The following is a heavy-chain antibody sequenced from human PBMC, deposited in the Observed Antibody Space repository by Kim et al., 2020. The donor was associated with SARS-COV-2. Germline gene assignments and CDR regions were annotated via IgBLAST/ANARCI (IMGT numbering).Heavy chain of an antibody. J-gene: IGHJ3*02. V-gene: IGHV1-3*01. D-gene: IGHD6-13*01. Sequence: ASVKVSCKASGYTFTSYAMHWVRQAPGQRLEWMGWINAGNGNTKYSQKFQGRVTITRDTSASTAYMELSSLRSEDTAVYYCARVGAFGFRIAAGYAFDIWGQGTMVTVSS. CDR2: INAGNGNT. CDR3: ARVGAFGFRIAAGYAFDI. CDR1: GYTFTSYA.